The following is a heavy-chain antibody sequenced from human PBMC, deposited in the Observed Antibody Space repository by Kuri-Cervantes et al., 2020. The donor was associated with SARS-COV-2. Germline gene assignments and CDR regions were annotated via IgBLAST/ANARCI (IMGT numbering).Heavy chain of an antibody. D-gene: IGHD3-3*01. V-gene: IGHV4-38-2*01. CDR3: ARLLWVLHPLIDS. CDR2: IYHSGST. Sequence: GSLRLSCAVSGYSISSGYYWGWIRQPPGKGLEWIGSIYHSGSTYYNPSLKSRVTISVDTSKNQFSLKLSSVTAADTAVYYCARLLWVLHPLIDSWGRGTLVTVSS. J-gene: IGHJ5*01. CDR1: GYSISSGYY.